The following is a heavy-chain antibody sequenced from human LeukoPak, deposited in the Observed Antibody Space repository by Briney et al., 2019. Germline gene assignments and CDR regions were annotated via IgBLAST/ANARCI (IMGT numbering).Heavy chain of an antibody. Sequence: PSETLSLTCTVSGGSISGFRWSWIRQPPGKGLEWIAYISSSGSTNYNPSLRSRVTISLDTSKKHFSLNLTSVTAADTALYLCARGDSCGGDSCFDHCGQGTLVIVSS. CDR1: GGSISGFR. V-gene: IGHV4-59*01. J-gene: IGHJ4*02. D-gene: IGHD2-21*02. CDR2: ISSSGST. CDR3: ARGDSCGGDSCFDH.